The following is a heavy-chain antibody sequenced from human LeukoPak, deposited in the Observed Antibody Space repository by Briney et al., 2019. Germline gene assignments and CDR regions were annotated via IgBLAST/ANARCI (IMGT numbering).Heavy chain of an antibody. Sequence: GGSLRLSCAASGFTFSTYSMNWVRQAPGKGLEWVSSISSSSGYIHYADSVKGRFTISRDNAKNSLYLQMNSLRDTDTAVYYCARGKVGYSYFDYWGQGTLVTVSS. CDR2: ISSSSGYI. CDR1: GFTFSTYS. D-gene: IGHD5-18*01. CDR3: ARGKVGYSYFDY. V-gene: IGHV3-21*01. J-gene: IGHJ4*02.